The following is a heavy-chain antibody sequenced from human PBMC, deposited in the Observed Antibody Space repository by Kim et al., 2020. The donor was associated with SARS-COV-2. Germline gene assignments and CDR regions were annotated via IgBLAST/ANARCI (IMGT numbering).Heavy chain of an antibody. CDR3: ARDPSSIAARRSLSPLDV. Sequence: SETLSLTCAVYGGSFSGYYWSWIRQPPGKGLEWIGEINHSGSTNYNPSLKSRVTISVDTSKNQFSLKLSSVTAADTAVYYCARDPSSIAARRSLSPLDV. CDR2: INHSGST. J-gene: IGHJ6*01. D-gene: IGHD6-6*01. CDR1: GGSFSGYY. V-gene: IGHV4-34*01.